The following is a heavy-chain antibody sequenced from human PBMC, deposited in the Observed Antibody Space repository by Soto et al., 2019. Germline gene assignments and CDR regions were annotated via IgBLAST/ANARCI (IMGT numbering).Heavy chain of an antibody. J-gene: IGHJ3*02. CDR1: GGSISSSNW. D-gene: IGHD3-3*01. Sequence: SETLSLTCAVSGGSISSSNWWSWVRQPPGKGLEWIGEIYHSGSTNYNPSLKSRVTISVDKSKNQFSLKLSSVTAADTAVYYFARDLRTYYDFWSGQNDAFDIWGQGTMVTVSS. CDR3: ARDLRTYYDFWSGQNDAFDI. V-gene: IGHV4-4*02. CDR2: IYHSGST.